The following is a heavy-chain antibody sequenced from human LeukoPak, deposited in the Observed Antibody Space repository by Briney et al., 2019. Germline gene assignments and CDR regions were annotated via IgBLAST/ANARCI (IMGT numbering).Heavy chain of an antibody. J-gene: IGHJ3*02. D-gene: IGHD3-3*01. CDR3: ARDTRSTGTYYDFWSGYQSTDAFDI. CDR2: INSDGSST. Sequence: PGGSLRLSCAASGFTFSSYWMHWVRQAPGKGLVWVSRINSDGSSTSYADSVKGRFTISRDNAKNTLYLQMNSLRAEDTAVYYCARDTRSTGTYYDFWSGYQSTDAFDIWGQGTMVTVSS. CDR1: GFTFSSYW. V-gene: IGHV3-74*01.